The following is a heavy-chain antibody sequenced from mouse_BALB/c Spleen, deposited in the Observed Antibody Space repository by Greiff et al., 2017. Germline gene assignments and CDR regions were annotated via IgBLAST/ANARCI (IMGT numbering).Heavy chain of an antibody. D-gene: IGHD2-1*01. J-gene: IGHJ1*01. CDR1: GFTFSSYG. CDR3: ARQGGNTWYFDV. V-gene: IGHV5-6*01. Sequence: EVQGVESGGDLVKPGGSLKLSCAASGFTFSSYGMSWVRQTPDKRLEWVATISSGGSYTYYPDSVKGRFTISRDNAKNTLYLQMSSLKSEDTAMYYCARQGGNTWYFDVWGAGTTVTVSS. CDR2: ISSGGSYT.